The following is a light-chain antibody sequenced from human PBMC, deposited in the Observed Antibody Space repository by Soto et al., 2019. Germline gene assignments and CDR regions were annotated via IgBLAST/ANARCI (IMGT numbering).Light chain of an antibody. CDR2: GAS. Sequence: EIVLTQSPGTRSLSPGERATLSCRASQSVGSAYVGWYQQKPGQAPRLLIFGASRGATGIPDRFSGSGSGTNFTLTINKVEPEDSAVYYCQHYGRSPSFGRGTKVDIK. CDR3: QHYGRSPS. J-gene: IGKJ1*01. CDR1: QSVGSAY. V-gene: IGKV3-20*01.